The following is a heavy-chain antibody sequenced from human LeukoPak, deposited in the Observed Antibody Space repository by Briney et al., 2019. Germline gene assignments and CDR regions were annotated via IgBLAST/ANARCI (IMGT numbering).Heavy chain of an antibody. CDR2: ISYDGSDK. D-gene: IGHD3-3*01. CDR1: GFTFRKYG. CDR3: AKDLNYDFWSGLGN. J-gene: IGHJ4*02. V-gene: IGHV3-30*18. Sequence: GGSLRLSCAVSGFTFRKYGMHWVRQAPGKGLEWVALISYDGSDKGFADSVKGRFTISRDNSKNTVYLHMNRLRPADTAVYYCAKDLNYDFWSGLGNWGQGTLVTVSS.